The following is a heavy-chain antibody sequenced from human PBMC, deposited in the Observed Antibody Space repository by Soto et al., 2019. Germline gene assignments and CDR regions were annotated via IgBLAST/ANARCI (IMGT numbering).Heavy chain of an antibody. CDR2: IHHSGSI. Sequence: SETLSLTCAVYGGSLSGYYWTWIRRPPGKGLEWIGEIHHSGSINYNSSLKSRVTISADTSKNQFFLKLSSVTAADTAVYYCSRGGDAYKAGNYWGQGTLVTVS. J-gene: IGHJ4*02. V-gene: IGHV4-34*01. CDR3: SRGGDAYKAGNY. D-gene: IGHD1-1*01. CDR1: GGSLSGYY.